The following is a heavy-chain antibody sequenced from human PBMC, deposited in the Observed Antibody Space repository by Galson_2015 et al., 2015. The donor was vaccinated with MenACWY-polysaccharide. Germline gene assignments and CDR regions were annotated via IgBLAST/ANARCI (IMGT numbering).Heavy chain of an antibody. D-gene: IGHD5-18*01. Sequence: SVKVSCKASGYTFTSYEINWVRQAPGQGLEWMRWMNPNSGNIGYAQKFLGKFTMTRDTSIGTAYMELNDLRPEHTAVYYCARAGYKASDYWGQGTLVTVSS. CDR3: ARAGYKASDY. V-gene: IGHV1-8*01. CDR2: MNPNSGNI. CDR1: GYTFTSYE. J-gene: IGHJ4*02.